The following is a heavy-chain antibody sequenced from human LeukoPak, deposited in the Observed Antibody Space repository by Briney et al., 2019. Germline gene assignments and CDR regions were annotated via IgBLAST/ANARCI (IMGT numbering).Heavy chain of an antibody. CDR2: IIPIFGIA. CDR1: GGTFSSYA. Sequence: GASVKVSCKASGGTFSSYAISWVRQAPGQGLEWMGRIIPIFGIANYAQKFQGRVTITADKSTSTAYMELSSLRSEDTAVYYCASAAAYKSRYYYYGMDVWGQGTTVTVSS. CDR3: ASAAAYKSRYYYYGMDV. D-gene: IGHD6-13*01. V-gene: IGHV1-69*04. J-gene: IGHJ6*02.